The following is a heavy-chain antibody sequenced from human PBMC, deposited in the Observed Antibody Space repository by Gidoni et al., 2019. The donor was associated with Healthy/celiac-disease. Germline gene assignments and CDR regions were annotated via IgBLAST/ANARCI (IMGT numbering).Heavy chain of an antibody. CDR3: ARDKVGATTGRRYFDL. CDR2: ISSSSSTI. V-gene: IGHV3-48*04. J-gene: IGHJ2*01. Sequence: EVQLVESGGGLVQPGGSLRLSCAAPGFPFSSDSMNWVRQAPGKGLEWVSYISSSSSTIYYADSVKGRFTISRDNAKNSLYLQMNSLRAEDTAVYYCARDKVGATTGRRYFDLWGRGTLVTVSS. CDR1: GFPFSSDS. D-gene: IGHD1-26*01.